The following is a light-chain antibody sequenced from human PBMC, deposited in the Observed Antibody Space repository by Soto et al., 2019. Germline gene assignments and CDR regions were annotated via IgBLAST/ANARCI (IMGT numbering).Light chain of an antibody. J-gene: IGKJ5*01. CDR1: QSISTK. CDR2: GTS. CDR3: QEYNKWFSIS. Sequence: EIVLTQSQATLYVSPGERAILSCRASQSISTKLAWYQQKPGRAPRLLIYGTSTRATCIRARFSASGSGTEFTLTINILQSDDFAVYYCQEYNKWFSISFGQGTRMEIK. V-gene: IGKV3-15*01.